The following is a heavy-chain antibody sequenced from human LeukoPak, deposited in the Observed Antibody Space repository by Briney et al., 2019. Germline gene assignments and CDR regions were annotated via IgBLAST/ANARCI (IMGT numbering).Heavy chain of an antibody. V-gene: IGHV4-59*01. CDR3: ASSGWYGEEFYY. Sequence: PSETLSLTCTVSGGSISSYYWSWIRQPPGKGLEWIGYIYYSGSTNYNPSLKSRVTISVDTSKNQFSLKLSSVTAADTAVYYCASSGWYGEEFYYWGQGTLVTVSS. CDR2: IYYSGST. J-gene: IGHJ4*02. CDR1: GGSISSYY. D-gene: IGHD6-19*01.